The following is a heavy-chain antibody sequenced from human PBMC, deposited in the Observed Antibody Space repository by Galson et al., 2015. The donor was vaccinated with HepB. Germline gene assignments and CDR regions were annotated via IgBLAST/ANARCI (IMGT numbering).Heavy chain of an antibody. D-gene: IGHD6-13*01. V-gene: IGHV4-34*01. CDR3: ARGRGAAGPYYYYYYGMDV. Sequence: TLSLTCAVYGGSFSGYYWSWIRQPPGKGLEWIGEINHSGSTNYNPSPKSRVTISVDTSKNQFSLKLSSVTAADTAVYYCARGRGAAGPYYYYYYGMDVWGQGTTVTVSS. J-gene: IGHJ6*02. CDR2: INHSGST. CDR1: GGSFSGYY.